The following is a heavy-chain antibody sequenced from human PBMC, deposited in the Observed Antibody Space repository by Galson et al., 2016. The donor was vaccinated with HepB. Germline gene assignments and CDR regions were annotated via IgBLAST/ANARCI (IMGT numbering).Heavy chain of an antibody. CDR1: GFTFRNYG. CDR3: VQGSTAPAV. Sequence: LSLSCAASGFTFRNYGMTWVRPAPGQGLEVVSSISRSGDSTDYADSVKGRFTISRDNSKNTLSLQMNSLTADDTAIYYCVQGSTAPAVWGKGTTVTVSS. V-gene: IGHV3-23*01. J-gene: IGHJ6*04. D-gene: IGHD2-2*01. CDR2: ISRSGDST.